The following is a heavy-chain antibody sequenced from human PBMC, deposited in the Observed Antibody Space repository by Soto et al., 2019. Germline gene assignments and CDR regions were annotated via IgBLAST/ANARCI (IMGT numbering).Heavy chain of an antibody. CDR1: GYTFSSYA. V-gene: IGHV1-3*01. CDR3: ARGSSCSSGNCALDY. D-gene: IGHD2-15*01. J-gene: IGHJ4*02. Sequence: QVQLVQSGAEVKKPGASVKVSCKKSGYTFSSYAMHWVRQAPGQRLEWMGWINAGNGNAKSSQKFQGRVTITRDTAANSAYLERSSLRSEDTAVFYCARGSSCSSGNCALDYWGQGTLDTVSS. CDR2: INAGNGNA.